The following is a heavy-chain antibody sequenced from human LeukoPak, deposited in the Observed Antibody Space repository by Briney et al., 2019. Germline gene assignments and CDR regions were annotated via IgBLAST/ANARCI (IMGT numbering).Heavy chain of an antibody. V-gene: IGHV1-18*01. Sequence: ASVKVSCKASGYTFTSYGISWVRQAPGQGLEWMGWISAYNGNTNYAQKLQGRVTLTTDTSTSTAYMELRSLRSDDTAVYYCARDRTGTRGEVDDVYFDYWGQGTLATVSS. CDR2: ISAYNGNT. CDR3: ARDRTGTRGEVDDVYFDY. D-gene: IGHD1-7*01. CDR1: GYTFTSYG. J-gene: IGHJ4*02.